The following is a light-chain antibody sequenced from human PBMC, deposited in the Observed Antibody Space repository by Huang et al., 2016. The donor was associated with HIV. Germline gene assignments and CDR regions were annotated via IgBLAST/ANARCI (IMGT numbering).Light chain of an antibody. CDR2: DAS. CDR3: QQYDNLPIT. Sequence: DIQMTQSPSSLSASVGDRVTITCQASQDINNYLNWYQQNPGKAPKLLIYDASNLETGVPSRFSGSGSGTDFNFTINSLQPEDIATYYCQQYDNLPITFGQGTRLEIK. J-gene: IGKJ5*01. V-gene: IGKV1-33*01. CDR1: QDINNY.